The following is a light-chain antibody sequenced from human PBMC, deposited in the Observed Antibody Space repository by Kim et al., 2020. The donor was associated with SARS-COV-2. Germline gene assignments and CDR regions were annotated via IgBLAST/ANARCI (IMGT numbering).Light chain of an antibody. Sequence: GQSITSSCTGTSSDVGSYNLVSWDQQHPGKAPKLMIYEVSKRPSGVSNRFSGSKSGNTASLTISGLQAEDEADYYCCSYAGSSTWVFGGGTQLTVL. CDR2: EVS. J-gene: IGLJ3*02. CDR3: CSYAGSSTWV. CDR1: SSDVGSYNL. V-gene: IGLV2-23*02.